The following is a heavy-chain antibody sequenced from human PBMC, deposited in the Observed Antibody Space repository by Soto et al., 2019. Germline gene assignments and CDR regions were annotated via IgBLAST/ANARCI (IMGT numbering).Heavy chain of an antibody. V-gene: IGHV3-7*01. CDR3: ATEVWVFYDFWSGYSDF. CDR2: IKEDGSDM. CDR1: GFTFSSYW. D-gene: IGHD3-3*01. Sequence: EVQLVESGGGVVQPGGSLRLSCAASGFTFSSYWMSWVRQAPGKGLEWVANIKEDGSDMYYVDSVKGRFTISRDNAKNSLYLQMNSLRAEDTAVYYCATEVWVFYDFWSGYSDFWCQGTLVTVSS. J-gene: IGHJ4*02.